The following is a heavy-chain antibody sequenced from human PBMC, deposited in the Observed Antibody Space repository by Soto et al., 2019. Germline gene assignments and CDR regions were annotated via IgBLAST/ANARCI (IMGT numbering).Heavy chain of an antibody. CDR2: ISYDGRYK. Sequence: QVRLVESGGGVVQPGTSLRLSCAASGFTFTSYGMHWVRQAPGKGLEWVAVISYDGRYKYYGDSVKGRFTISRDNSKNTLDLQMNSLRAEDTAVHFCAKGGRTSSSWYGEGMDYWGQGTLVTVSS. D-gene: IGHD6-13*01. CDR1: GFTFTSYG. J-gene: IGHJ4*02. V-gene: IGHV3-30*18. CDR3: AKGGRTSSSWYGEGMDY.